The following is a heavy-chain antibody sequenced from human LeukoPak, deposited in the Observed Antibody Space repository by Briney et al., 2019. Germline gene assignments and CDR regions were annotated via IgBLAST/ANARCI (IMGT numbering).Heavy chain of an antibody. CDR3: ARGIGVQSYSLGY. CDR2: MNPNSGNT. J-gene: IGHJ4*02. V-gene: IGHV1-8*01. CDR1: GYTFTNYD. D-gene: IGHD2-21*01. Sequence: ASVNVSCKASGYTFTNYDINWVRQATGQGLEWMGWMNPNSGNTGYALKFQGRVTMTRNTSISTAYMELSSLTSEDTAVYYCARGIGVQSYSLGYWGQGTLVTVSS.